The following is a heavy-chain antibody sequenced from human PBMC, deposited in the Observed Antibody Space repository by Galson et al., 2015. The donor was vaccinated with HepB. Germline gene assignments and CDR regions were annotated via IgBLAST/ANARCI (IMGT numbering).Heavy chain of an antibody. CDR1: GGSISSGGYS. CDR3: ARSPNYMVRGVPWFDP. J-gene: IGHJ5*02. Sequence: TLSLTCAVSGGSISSGGYSWSWIRQPPGKGLEWIGYIYHSGSTYYNPSLKSRVTISVDRSKNQFSLKLSSVTAADTAVYYCARSPNYMVRGVPWFDPWGQGTLVTVSS. V-gene: IGHV4-30-2*01. CDR2: IYHSGST. D-gene: IGHD3-10*01.